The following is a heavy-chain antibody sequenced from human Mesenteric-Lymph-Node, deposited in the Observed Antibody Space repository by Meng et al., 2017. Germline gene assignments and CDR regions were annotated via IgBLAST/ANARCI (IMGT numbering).Heavy chain of an antibody. CDR3: ARVAAAGNEWFDP. D-gene: IGHD6-13*01. J-gene: IGHJ5*02. CDR1: DGFTTSDDYY. CDR2: IYHSGST. Sequence: QLQEPGQGLGNPSQTLPLTCTVSDGFTTSDDYYWSWIRQPPGKGLEWIGEIYHSGSTNYNPSLKSRVTISVDKSKNQFSLKLSSVTAADTAVYYCARVAAAGNEWFDPWGQGTLVTVSS. V-gene: IGHV4-30-4*01.